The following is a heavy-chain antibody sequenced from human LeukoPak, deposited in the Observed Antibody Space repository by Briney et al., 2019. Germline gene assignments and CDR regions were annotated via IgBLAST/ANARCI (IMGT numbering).Heavy chain of an antibody. CDR1: GYTFTSYG. J-gene: IGHJ5*02. CDR3: ARDAYYGSGSYYPSP. CDR2: ISAYNGNT. Sequence: ASVKVSCTASGYTFTSYGISWVRQAPGQGLEWMGWISAYNGNTNYAQKLQGRVTMTTDTSTSTAYMELRSLRSDDTAVYYCARDAYYGSGSYYPSPWGQGTLVTVSS. D-gene: IGHD3-10*01. V-gene: IGHV1-18*04.